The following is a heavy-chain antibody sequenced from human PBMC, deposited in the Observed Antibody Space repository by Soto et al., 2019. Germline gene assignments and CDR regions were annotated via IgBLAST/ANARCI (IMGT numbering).Heavy chain of an antibody. CDR2: TSYDGSIN. V-gene: IGHV3-30*04. CDR3: VRRSTVSYYAVDV. J-gene: IGHJ6*02. Sequence: GGSLRLSFSGSGFSFGSYEMHGVRQAPGKGLEWVTFTSYDGSINYYADSVKGRFTMSRDNSKNLLYLQMNSLRTEDTAVYYCVRRSTVSYYAVDVWGQGTTVTVSS. D-gene: IGHD4-17*01. CDR1: GFSFGSYE.